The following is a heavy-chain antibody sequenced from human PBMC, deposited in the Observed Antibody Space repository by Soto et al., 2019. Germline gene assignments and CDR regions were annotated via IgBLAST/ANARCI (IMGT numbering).Heavy chain of an antibody. Sequence: GGSLRLSCAAYGFTFSSYWMSWVRQAPGKGLEWVANIKQDGSEKYYVDSVKGRFTVSRDNAKNSLYLQMNSLRAEDTAVYYCARDRDYGMDVWGQGTTVTVSS. J-gene: IGHJ6*02. V-gene: IGHV3-7*03. CDR2: IKQDGSEK. CDR1: GFTFSSYW. CDR3: ARDRDYGMDV.